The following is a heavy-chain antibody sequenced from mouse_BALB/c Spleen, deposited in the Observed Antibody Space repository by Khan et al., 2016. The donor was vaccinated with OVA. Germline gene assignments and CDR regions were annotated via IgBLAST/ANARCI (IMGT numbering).Heavy chain of an antibody. CDR3: ASERGRYYAMDY. J-gene: IGHJ4*01. CDR1: GYSITRDYA. Sequence: EVQLQESGPGLVKPSQSLSLTCTVTGYSITRDYAWNWIRQFPGNNLEWMGYISYSGSTSSNPSLKSRITITRDTSKNQFFMQLNSVTPEDTATYYCASERGRYYAMDYWGQGTSVTVSS. CDR2: ISYSGST. V-gene: IGHV3-2*02. D-gene: IGHD4-1*01.